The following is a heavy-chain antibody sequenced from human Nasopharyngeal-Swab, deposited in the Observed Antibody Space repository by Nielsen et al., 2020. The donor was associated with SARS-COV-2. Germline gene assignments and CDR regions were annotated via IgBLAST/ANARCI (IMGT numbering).Heavy chain of an antibody. CDR3: ARDLEKRTVTIFMDV. D-gene: IGHD4-17*01. J-gene: IGHJ6*03. CDR2: ISGDAFST. Sequence: GGSRRLSCAASGFAFDHYALHWVRQAPGKGLEWVALISGDAFSTFTADSVEGRFTVSRDNSKNTLYLQMNSLTIEDTAVYYCARDLEKRTVTIFMDVWGKGTTVIVSS. CDR1: GFAFDHYA. V-gene: IGHV3-43*02.